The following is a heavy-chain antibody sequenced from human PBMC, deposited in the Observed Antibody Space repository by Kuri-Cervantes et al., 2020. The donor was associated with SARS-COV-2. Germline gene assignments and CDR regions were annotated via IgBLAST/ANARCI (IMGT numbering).Heavy chain of an antibody. CDR1: GFTFSSYG. CDR2: IWYDGSNK. Sequence: GGSLRLSCAASGFTFSSYGMHWVRQAPGKGLEWVAVIWYDGSNKYYADSVKGRSTISRDNSKSTLYLQMNSLRAEDTAVYYCARDYIAARPGLGYWGQGTLVTVSS. D-gene: IGHD6-6*01. CDR3: ARDYIAARPGLGY. V-gene: IGHV3-33*01. J-gene: IGHJ4*02.